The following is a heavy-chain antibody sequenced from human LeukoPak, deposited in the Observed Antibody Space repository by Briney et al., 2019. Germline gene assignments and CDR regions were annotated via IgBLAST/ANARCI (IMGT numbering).Heavy chain of an antibody. Sequence: GGSLRLSCAGSGFTFSGYAMSWVRQAPGKGLEWVSAISGSGGSTYYADSVKGRFTISRDNSKNTLYLQMNSLRAEDTAVYYCAKDRVLYYGSGTDFDYWGQGTLVTVSS. D-gene: IGHD3-10*01. CDR1: GFTFSGYA. CDR3: AKDRVLYYGSGTDFDY. CDR2: ISGSGGST. J-gene: IGHJ4*02. V-gene: IGHV3-23*01.